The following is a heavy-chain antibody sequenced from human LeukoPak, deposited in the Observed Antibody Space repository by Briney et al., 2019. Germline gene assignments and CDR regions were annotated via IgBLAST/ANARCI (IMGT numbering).Heavy chain of an antibody. Sequence: GGSLRLSCAASGFTFSSYAMSWVRQAPGKGLEWVSAISGSGGSTYYADSVKGRFTISRDNSKKTLYLQMNSLKAEDTAVYYCAKDPHGRGSGWSLYFQHWGQGTLVTVSS. J-gene: IGHJ1*01. CDR1: GFTFSSYA. D-gene: IGHD6-19*01. CDR2: ISGSGGST. V-gene: IGHV3-23*01. CDR3: AKDPHGRGSGWSLYFQH.